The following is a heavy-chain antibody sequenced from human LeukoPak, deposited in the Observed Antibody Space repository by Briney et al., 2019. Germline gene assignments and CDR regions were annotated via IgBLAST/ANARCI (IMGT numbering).Heavy chain of an antibody. V-gene: IGHV1-2*02. D-gene: IGHD1-26*01. Sequence: ASVKVSCKASGYTFTGYYMHWVRQAPGQGLEWMGWINPNSGGTNYAQKFQGRVTMTRGTSISTAYMELSRLRSDDTAVYYCARVRLSIVGATTSYYYGMDVWGQGTTVTVSS. CDR3: ARVRLSIVGATTSYYYGMDV. CDR1: GYTFTGYY. J-gene: IGHJ6*02. CDR2: INPNSGGT.